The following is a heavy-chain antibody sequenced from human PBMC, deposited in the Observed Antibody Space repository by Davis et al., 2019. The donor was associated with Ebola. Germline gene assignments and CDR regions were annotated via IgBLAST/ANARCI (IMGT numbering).Heavy chain of an antibody. Sequence: GGSLRLSCAASGFTFSSYWMSWVRQAPGKGLEWVSYISSSSTSIYYADSVKGRFTISRDNSKNTLYLQMNGLRVEDTAIYYCAKDNRNIWSEVWGQGTMVTVSS. CDR2: ISSSSTSI. J-gene: IGHJ3*01. V-gene: IGHV3-48*01. D-gene: IGHD2/OR15-2a*01. CDR3: AKDNRNIWSEV. CDR1: GFTFSSYW.